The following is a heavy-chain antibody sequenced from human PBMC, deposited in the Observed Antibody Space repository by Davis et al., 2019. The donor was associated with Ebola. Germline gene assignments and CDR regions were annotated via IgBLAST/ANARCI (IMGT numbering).Heavy chain of an antibody. V-gene: IGHV3-30-3*01. CDR1: GFTFSSYA. CDR3: ARAGNRVVAAFDY. D-gene: IGHD2-15*01. CDR2: ISYDGSNK. J-gene: IGHJ4*02. Sequence: GESLKLSCAASGFTFSSYAMHWVRQAPGKGLEWVAVISYDGSNKYYADSVKGRFTISRDNSKNTLYLQMNSLRAEDTAVYYCARAGNRVVAAFDYWGQGTLVTVSS.